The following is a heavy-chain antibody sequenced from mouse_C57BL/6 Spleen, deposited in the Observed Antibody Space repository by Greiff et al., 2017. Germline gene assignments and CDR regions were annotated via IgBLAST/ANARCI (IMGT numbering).Heavy chain of an antibody. V-gene: IGHV1-54*01. CDR1: GYAFTNYL. Sequence: QVQLQQSGAELVRPGTSVKVSCKASGYAFTNYLIEWVKQRPGQGLEWIGVINPGSGGTNYNEKFKGKATLTADKSSSTAYMQLSSLTSDDSAVYFCAREGYGSSYAWIAYWGQGTLVTVSA. CDR3: AREGYGSSYAWIAY. CDR2: INPGSGGT. D-gene: IGHD1-1*01. J-gene: IGHJ3*01.